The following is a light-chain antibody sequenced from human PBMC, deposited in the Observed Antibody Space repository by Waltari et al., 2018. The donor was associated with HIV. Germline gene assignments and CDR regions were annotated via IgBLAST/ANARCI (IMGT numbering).Light chain of an antibody. CDR2: DDV. J-gene: IGLJ2*01. Sequence: SFVPTQPPSVSVAPGQTARITCGANNIGSKKVPWYQQKSGQAPVLVVYDDVGRPSGIPERFSGSNSGNTAILTISRVEAGDEADYYCQVWDSSSDHLFGGGTKLTVL. V-gene: IGLV3-21*02. CDR3: QVWDSSSDHL. CDR1: NIGSKK.